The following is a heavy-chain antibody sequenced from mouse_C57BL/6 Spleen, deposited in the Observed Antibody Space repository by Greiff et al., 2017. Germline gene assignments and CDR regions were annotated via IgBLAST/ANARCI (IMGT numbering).Heavy chain of an antibody. CDR3: ASSSGYGYAMDY. CDR1: GYAFSSYW. D-gene: IGHD3-2*02. CDR2: IYPGDGDT. J-gene: IGHJ4*01. V-gene: IGHV1-80*01. Sequence: VQLQQSGAELVKPGASVKISCKASGYAFSSYWMNWVKQRPGKGLEWIGQIYPGDGDTNYNGKFKGKATLTADKSSSTAYMQLSSLTSEDSAVYFCASSSGYGYAMDYWGQGTSVTVSS.